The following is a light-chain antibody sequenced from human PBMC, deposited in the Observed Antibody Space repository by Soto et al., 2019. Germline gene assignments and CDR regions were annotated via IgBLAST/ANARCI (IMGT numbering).Light chain of an antibody. CDR1: QSISSY. CDR2: VAS. Sequence: DIQMTQSPSSLSASVGDRVTITCRAGQSISSYVNWYQQKPGKAPKFLIYVASSLQSGVPSRFSGSGSGPDLTLTIRSLEPEDFATYYCQQLYRFHYPFGQGTLLEIK. J-gene: IGKJ2*01. V-gene: IGKV1-39*01. CDR3: QQLYRFHYP.